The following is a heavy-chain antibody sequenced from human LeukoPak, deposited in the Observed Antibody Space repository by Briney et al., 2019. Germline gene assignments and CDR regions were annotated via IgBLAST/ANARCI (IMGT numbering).Heavy chain of an antibody. Sequence: GGSLRLSCAASGFTFSSYAMHWVRQAPGKGLEYVSAISSNGGSTYYANSVKGRFTISRDNSKNTLYLQMGSLRAEDMAVYYCARSRIIGPLGSSLGYWGQGTLVTVSS. CDR1: GFTFSSYA. D-gene: IGHD6-13*01. CDR3: ARSRIIGPLGSSLGY. CDR2: ISSNGGST. V-gene: IGHV3-64*01. J-gene: IGHJ4*02.